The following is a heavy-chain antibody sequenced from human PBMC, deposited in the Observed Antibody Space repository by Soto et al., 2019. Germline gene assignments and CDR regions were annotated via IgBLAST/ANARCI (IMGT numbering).Heavy chain of an antibody. D-gene: IGHD3-10*01. CDR1: RFTFSVYG. CDR3: ARDLFFYGPYSGMDV. J-gene: IGHJ6*02. Sequence: GGSLRLSCAASRFTFSVYGMNWVRQTPGKGLEWVSFISSTSSATYYAASVKGRFSVSRDNAENTLYLEMKSLREEDTAVYYCARDLFFYGPYSGMDVWGQGTTVTVSS. CDR2: ISSTSSAT. V-gene: IGHV3-48*02.